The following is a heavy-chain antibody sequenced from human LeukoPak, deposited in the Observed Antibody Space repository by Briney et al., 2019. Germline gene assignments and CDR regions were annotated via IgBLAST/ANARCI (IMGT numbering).Heavy chain of an antibody. V-gene: IGHV3-13*01. CDR3: ARGGSSWPYYYYGMDV. J-gene: IGHJ6*02. D-gene: IGHD6-13*01. CDR1: GFTFSSYD. Sequence: GSLRLSCAASGFTFSSYDMHWVRQATGKGLEWVSAIGTAGDTYYPDSVKGRFTISRENAKNSLYLQMNSLRAGDTAVYYCARGGSSWPYYYYGMDVWGQGTTVTVSS. CDR2: IGTAGDT.